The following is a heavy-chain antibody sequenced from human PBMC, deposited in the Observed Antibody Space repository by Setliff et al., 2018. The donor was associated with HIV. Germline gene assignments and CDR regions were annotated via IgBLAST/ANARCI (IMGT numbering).Heavy chain of an antibody. D-gene: IGHD1-26*01. CDR2: INAGTDDT. CDR1: GYTFSNYG. V-gene: IGHV1-3*01. Sequence: ASVKVSCKTSGYTFSNYGIHWVRQAPGQRLEWMGWINAGTDDTKYSQKFQGRVTITSDTSARIVFLHLSNLISEDTAFYYCAREGPSGSHRWGVRGHYDYWGQGTRVTVSS. J-gene: IGHJ4*02. CDR3: AREGPSGSHRWGVRGHYDY.